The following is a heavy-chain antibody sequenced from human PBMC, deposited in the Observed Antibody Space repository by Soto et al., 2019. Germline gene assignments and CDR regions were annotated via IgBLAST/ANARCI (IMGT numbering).Heavy chain of an antibody. D-gene: IGHD2-8*01. CDR1: GFTFSNYG. CDR3: GRCNGDDCHSPFDY. Sequence: QVQLVESGGGVVQPGGSLRLSCAASGFTFSNYGMPWAGQAPGKGLEWVADITKNGRNKDYADSVKGRLAISRDNSKNTLELQMNSLRVEDTAMYYCGRCNGDDCHSPFDYWGQGTLVTVSS. J-gene: IGHJ4*02. V-gene: IGHV3-30*03. CDR2: ITKNGRNK.